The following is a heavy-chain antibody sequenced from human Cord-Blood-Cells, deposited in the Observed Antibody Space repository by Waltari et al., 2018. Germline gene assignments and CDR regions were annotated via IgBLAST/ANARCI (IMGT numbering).Heavy chain of an antibody. J-gene: IGHJ2*01. CDR3: ARVGDPWYFDL. CDR2: INPNRGGT. Sequence: QVQLVQSGAEVKKPGASVKVSCKASGYTFTGYYMHWVRQAPGQGLEWMGWINPNRGGTNYAQKFEGRVTMTRDTSISTAYMELSRLGSDDTAVYYCARVGDPWYFDLWGRGTLVTVSS. V-gene: IGHV1-2*02. CDR1: GYTFTGYY. D-gene: IGHD3-16*01.